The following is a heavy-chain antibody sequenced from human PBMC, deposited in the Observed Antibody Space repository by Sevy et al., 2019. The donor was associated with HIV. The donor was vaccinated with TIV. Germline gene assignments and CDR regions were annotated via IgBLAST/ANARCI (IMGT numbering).Heavy chain of an antibody. CDR3: ARSYDNSGYYYFDY. Sequence: SETLSLTCSVSGGSINSYYWNWIRQPPGKGLEWIGHIYYSGSTNYNPSVKSRVSIFEDMSKNQFFLKLRSVTAVDTAIYYCARSYDNSGYYYFDYWGQGALVTVSS. CDR1: GGSINSYY. CDR2: IYYSGST. D-gene: IGHD3-22*01. V-gene: IGHV4-59*01. J-gene: IGHJ4*02.